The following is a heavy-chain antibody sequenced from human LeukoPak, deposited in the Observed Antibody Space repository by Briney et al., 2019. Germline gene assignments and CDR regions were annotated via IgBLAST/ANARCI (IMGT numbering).Heavy chain of an antibody. J-gene: IGHJ4*02. CDR3: AKTDSMIVVVISPGGY. D-gene: IGHD3-22*01. Sequence: GGTLRLSCAASGFTFSNYGMNWVRQAPGKGLEWVSDISPSGDITYYADSVKGRFTISRDNSKNTVYLQMNSLRAEDTAVYYCAKTDSMIVVVISPGGYWGQGTLVTVSS. CDR1: GFTFSNYG. CDR2: ISPSGDIT. V-gene: IGHV3-23*01.